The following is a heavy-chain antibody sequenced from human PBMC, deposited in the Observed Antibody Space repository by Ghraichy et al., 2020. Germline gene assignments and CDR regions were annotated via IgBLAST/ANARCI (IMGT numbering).Heavy chain of an antibody. V-gene: IGHV3-20*04. CDR1: GFTFDDYG. Sequence: GGSLRLSCAASGFTFDDYGMSWVRQAPGKGLEWVSGINWNGGSTGYADSVKGRFTISRDNAKNSLYLQMNSLRAEDTALYYCARDYGPYYYYYMDVWGKGTTVTVSS. CDR2: INWNGGST. D-gene: IGHD4-17*01. J-gene: IGHJ6*03. CDR3: ARDYGPYYYYYMDV.